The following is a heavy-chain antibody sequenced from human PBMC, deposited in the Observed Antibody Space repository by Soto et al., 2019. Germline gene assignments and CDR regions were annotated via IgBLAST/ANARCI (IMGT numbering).Heavy chain of an antibody. Sequence: GSLRLSCAASGFTFSSYAMSWVRQAPVKGLEWVSAISGSGGSTYYADSVKGRFTISRDNSKNTLYLQMNSLRAEDTAVYYCAHPLPTEYVLDVCGQGTMVTFSS. CDR1: GFTFSSYA. D-gene: IGHD4-17*01. J-gene: IGHJ3*01. CDR2: ISGSGGST. CDR3: AHPLPTEYVLDV. V-gene: IGHV3-23*01.